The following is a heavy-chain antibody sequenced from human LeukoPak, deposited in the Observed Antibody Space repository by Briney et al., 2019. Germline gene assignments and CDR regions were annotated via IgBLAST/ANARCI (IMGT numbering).Heavy chain of an antibody. CDR3: AKVMGSGQWLVEREDFDI. J-gene: IGHJ3*02. D-gene: IGHD6-19*01. CDR1: GYTFTGYY. CDR2: INPNSGGT. V-gene: IGHV1-2*02. Sequence: ASVKVSCKASGYTFTGYYIHWVRQAPGQGLEWMGWINPNSGGTNYAQTFQGRVTMTRDTSISTAYMELSRLRSDDTAVYYCAKVMGSGQWLVEREDFDIWGQGTMVTVSS.